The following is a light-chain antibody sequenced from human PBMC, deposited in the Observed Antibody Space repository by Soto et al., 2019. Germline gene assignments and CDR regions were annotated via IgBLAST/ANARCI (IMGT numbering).Light chain of an antibody. CDR3: QQYQQSVRSPPT. J-gene: IGKJ4*01. CDR1: HSLRLTS. Sequence: ELVLTQSPGTLSLSPGERATLSGRASHSLRLTSLAWYQQKPGQAPSLLIYGASYRATGIPERFSGSGSGTDFPLTISRLEHEDFAVYYCQQYQQSVRSPPTFGAGTTVEIK. CDR2: GAS. V-gene: IGKV3-20*01.